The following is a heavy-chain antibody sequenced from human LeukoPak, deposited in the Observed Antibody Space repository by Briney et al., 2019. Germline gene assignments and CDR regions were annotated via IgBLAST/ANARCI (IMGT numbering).Heavy chain of an antibody. J-gene: IGHJ5*02. CDR3: ARDRLPGIAAARGWFDP. D-gene: IGHD6-13*01. CDR1: GFTFSSYG. Sequence: GGSLRLSCAASGFTFSSYGMHWVRQAPGKGLEWVAVIWYDGSNKYYADPVKGRFTISRDNSKNTLYLQMNSLRAEDTAVYYCARDRLPGIAAARGWFDPWGQGTLVTVSS. CDR2: IWYDGSNK. V-gene: IGHV3-33*01.